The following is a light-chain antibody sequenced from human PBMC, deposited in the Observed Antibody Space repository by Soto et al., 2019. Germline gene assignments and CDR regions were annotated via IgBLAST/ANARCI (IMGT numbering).Light chain of an antibody. CDR1: QDIRIA. V-gene: IGKV1-17*01. CDR3: QQLNSYPLT. Sequence: DIQMTQSPSSLSASLGDRVTITCRASQDIRIALDWFQQKPGKAPRRLIYASSSLQSGVPSRFSGSGSGTEFTLTISSLQPEDFATYYCQQLNSYPLTFGGGTKVDIK. J-gene: IGKJ4*01. CDR2: ASS.